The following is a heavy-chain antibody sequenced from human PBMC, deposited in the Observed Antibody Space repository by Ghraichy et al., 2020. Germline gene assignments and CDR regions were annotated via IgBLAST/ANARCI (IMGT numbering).Heavy chain of an antibody. V-gene: IGHV1-2*02. CDR1: GYTFTGYY. CDR2: INPNSGGT. J-gene: IGHJ4*02. Sequence: ASVKVSCKASGYTFTGYYMHWVRQAPGQGLEWMGWINPNSGGTNYAQKFQGRVTMTRDTSISTAYMELSRLRSDDTAVYYCARATGRELRSSSGYFDYWGQGTLVTVSS. CDR3: ARATGRELRSSSGYFDY. D-gene: IGHD6-6*01.